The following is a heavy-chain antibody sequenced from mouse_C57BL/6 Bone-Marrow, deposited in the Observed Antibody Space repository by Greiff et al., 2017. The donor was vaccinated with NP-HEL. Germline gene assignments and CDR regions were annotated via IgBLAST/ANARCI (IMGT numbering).Heavy chain of an antibody. CDR2: IHPNSGST. Sequence: VQLQQPGAELVKPGASVKLSCKASGYTFTSYWMHWVKQRPGQGLEWIGMIHPNSGSTNYNEKFKSKATLTVDKSSSTAYMQLSSLTSEDSAVYYCARNYGNYRWYFDVWGTGTTVTVSS. CDR3: ARNYGNYRWYFDV. V-gene: IGHV1-64*01. CDR1: GYTFTSYW. J-gene: IGHJ1*03. D-gene: IGHD2-1*01.